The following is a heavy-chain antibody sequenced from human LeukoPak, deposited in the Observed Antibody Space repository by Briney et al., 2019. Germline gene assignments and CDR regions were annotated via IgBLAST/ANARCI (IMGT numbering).Heavy chain of an antibody. CDR2: ISGSGGST. J-gene: IGHJ4*02. D-gene: IGHD3-22*01. CDR3: AKPGTYYHDSSGYPN. CDR1: GFTFSSYA. Sequence: GGSLRLSCADSGFTFSSYAMSWVRQAPGKGLEWVSPISGSGGSTYNAHSVKGRCTISRDNSKNTLSLQKNSMRAEDTAVYFCAKPGTYYHDSSGYPNWGQGTLVTVSS. V-gene: IGHV3-23*01.